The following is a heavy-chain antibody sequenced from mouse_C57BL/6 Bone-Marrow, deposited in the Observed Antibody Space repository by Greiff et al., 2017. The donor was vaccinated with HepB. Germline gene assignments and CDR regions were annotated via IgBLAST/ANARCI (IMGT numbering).Heavy chain of an antibody. D-gene: IGHD2-2*01. CDR3: ARGRGYEGYAMDY. V-gene: IGHV1-31*01. Sequence: VQLKQSGPELVKPGASVKISCKASGYSFTGYYMHWVKQSHGNILDWIGYIYPYNCVSSYNQKFKGKATLTVDKSSSTAYMELRSLTSEESAVYYCARGRGYEGYAMDYWGQGTSVTVSS. CDR1: GYSFTGYY. CDR2: IYPYNCVS. J-gene: IGHJ4*01.